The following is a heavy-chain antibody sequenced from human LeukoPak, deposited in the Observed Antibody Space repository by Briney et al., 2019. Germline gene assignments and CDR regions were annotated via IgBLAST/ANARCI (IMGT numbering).Heavy chain of an antibody. J-gene: IGHJ4*02. V-gene: IGHV1-2*02. CDR1: GYTFTGYY. CDR3: ARAGLGYCSGGSSLPLDY. CDR2: IKPNSGGT. Sequence: GASVKVSCKASGYTFTGYYMHWVRQAPGQGLDWMGLIKPNSGGTNYAQKFQGRVTMTRDTSISTAYMELSRLRSDDTAVYYCARAGLGYCSGGSSLPLDYWGQGTLVTVSS. D-gene: IGHD2-15*01.